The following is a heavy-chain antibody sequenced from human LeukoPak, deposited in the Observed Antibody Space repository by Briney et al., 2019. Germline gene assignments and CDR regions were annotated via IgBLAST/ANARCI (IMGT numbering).Heavy chain of an antibody. CDR2: LSGSGVTT. CDR3: AKSKNLGISGAFDY. Sequence: GGSLRLSCVASGFTFSNYGMSWVRQAPGKGLEWVSTLSGSGVTTYYADSVKGRFTISKDNSKNTLYLQMNSLRAEDTAVYYCAKSKNLGISGAFDYWGQGTLVTVSS. J-gene: IGHJ4*02. D-gene: IGHD7-27*01. CDR1: GFTFSNYG. V-gene: IGHV3-23*01.